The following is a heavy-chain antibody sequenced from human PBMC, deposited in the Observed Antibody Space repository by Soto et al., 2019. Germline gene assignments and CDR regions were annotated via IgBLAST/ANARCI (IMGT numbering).Heavy chain of an antibody. Sequence: TLSLTCTVSGGSVSSGSYYWSWIRQPPGKGLEWIGYIYYSGSTNYNPSLKSRVTISVDTSKNQFSLKLSSVTAADKAVYYCARCPYLVASISYHYYSVMNVWGQGTTVTVSS. CDR2: IYYSGST. J-gene: IGHJ6*02. V-gene: IGHV4-61*01. CDR1: GGSVSSGSYY. D-gene: IGHD5-12*01. CDR3: ARCPYLVASISYHYYSVMNV.